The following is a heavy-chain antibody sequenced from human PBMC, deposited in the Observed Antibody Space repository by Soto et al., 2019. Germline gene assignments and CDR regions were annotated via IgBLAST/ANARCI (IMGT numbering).Heavy chain of an antibody. CDR1: GYTFTSYA. D-gene: IGHD4-4*01. CDR2: INAGNGNT. Sequence: GASVKVSCKASGYTFTSYAMHWVRQAPGQRLEWMGWINAGNGNTKYSQKFQGRVTITRDTSASTAYMELSSLRSEDTAVYYCARVGDYSNYLIDYWGQGTLVTVSS. V-gene: IGHV1-3*01. J-gene: IGHJ4*02. CDR3: ARVGDYSNYLIDY.